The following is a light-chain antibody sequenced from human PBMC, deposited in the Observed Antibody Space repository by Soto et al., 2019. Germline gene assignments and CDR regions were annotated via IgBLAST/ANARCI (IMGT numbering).Light chain of an antibody. Sequence: EIVMTQSPATLSVSTGERATLSCRASQSVSSNLAWYQQKPGQAPRLLIYGASTRATGIPARFSGSGSGTEFTLTISSLQSEDFAVYYCQQYNIWPPWTFGQGTKVDNK. CDR2: GAS. V-gene: IGKV3-15*01. CDR1: QSVSSN. J-gene: IGKJ1*01. CDR3: QQYNIWPPWT.